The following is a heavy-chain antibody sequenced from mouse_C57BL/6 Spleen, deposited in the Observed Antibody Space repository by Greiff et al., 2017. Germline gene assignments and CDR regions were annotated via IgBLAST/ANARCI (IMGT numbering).Heavy chain of an antibody. J-gene: IGHJ4*01. CDR1: GFTFSSYA. V-gene: IGHV5-9-1*02. CDR3: TRGYDYDRAMDY. D-gene: IGHD2-4*01. Sequence: EVQLVESGEGLVKPGGSLKLSCAASGFTFSSYAMSWVRQTPEKRLEWVAYISSGGDYIYYADTVKGRFTISRDNARNTLYLQMSSLKSEDTAMYYCTRGYDYDRAMDYWGQGTSVTVSS. CDR2: ISSGGDYI.